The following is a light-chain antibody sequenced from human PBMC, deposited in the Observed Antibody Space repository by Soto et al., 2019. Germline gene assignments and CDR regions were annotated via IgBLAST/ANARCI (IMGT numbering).Light chain of an antibody. CDR2: DVS. V-gene: IGLV2-14*01. Sequence: QSALTQPASVSGSPGQSITISCTGTSSDVGGYNYVSWYQQHPGKAPKLMIYDVSNRSSGVSNRFSGSKSGNTASLTISGLQAEDEADYYCSSYTSSSTYVFGTETKLTVL. J-gene: IGLJ1*01. CDR3: SSYTSSSTYV. CDR1: SSDVGGYNY.